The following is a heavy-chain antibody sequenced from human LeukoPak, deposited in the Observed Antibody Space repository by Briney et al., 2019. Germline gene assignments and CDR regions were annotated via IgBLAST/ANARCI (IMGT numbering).Heavy chain of an antibody. CDR2: IYSGGST. V-gene: IGHV3-66*02. Sequence: PGGSLRLSCAASGFTVSSNYMSWVRQAPGKGLEWVSDIYSGGSTYYADSVKGRFTISRDNSKNTLYLQMNSLRAEDTAVYYCAVEEYQLLGEYFQHWGQGTLVTVSS. CDR3: AVEEYQLLGEYFQH. J-gene: IGHJ1*01. D-gene: IGHD2-2*01. CDR1: GFTVSSNY.